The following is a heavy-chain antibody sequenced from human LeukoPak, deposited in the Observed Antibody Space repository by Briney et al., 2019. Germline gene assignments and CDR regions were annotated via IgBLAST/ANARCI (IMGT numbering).Heavy chain of an antibody. V-gene: IGHV3-23*01. CDR1: GFTFISYA. Sequence: GGSLRLSCAASGFTFISYAMSGVRQAPGRGLEWVSAISGSGASTYYADSVKGRFTISSDNSKNTLYLQMNSLRAEDTAVYYCANGQGDYYSSAHAFDYWGQGTLVSVSS. CDR3: ANGQGDYYSSAHAFDY. CDR2: ISGSGAST. J-gene: IGHJ4*02. D-gene: IGHD3-10*01.